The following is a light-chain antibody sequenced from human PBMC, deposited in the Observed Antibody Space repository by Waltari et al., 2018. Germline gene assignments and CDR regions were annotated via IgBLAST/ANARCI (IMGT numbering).Light chain of an antibody. J-gene: IGLJ1*01. CDR2: EVS. CDR1: SADVGGYNY. V-gene: IGLV2-8*01. Sequence: QSALTQPPSASGSPGQSVTISCTGTSADVGGYNYVSWYQQHPGKAPKLLIYEVSKRPAVVPDRFSGSKSGNTASLTVAGLQAEDEAGYYCSSFAGGKYVFGTGTRIAV. CDR3: SSFAGGKYV.